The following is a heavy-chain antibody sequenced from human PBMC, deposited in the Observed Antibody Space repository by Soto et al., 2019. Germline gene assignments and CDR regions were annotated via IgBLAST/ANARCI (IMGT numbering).Heavy chain of an antibody. CDR3: ARCENGIYYFDY. CDR1: GFTFSSYG. V-gene: IGHV3-33*01. Sequence: PGGSLRLSCAASGFTFSSYGMHWVRQAPGKGLEWVAVIWYDGSNKYYADSVKGRFTIFRDNSKNTLYLQMNSLRAEDTAVYYCARCENGIYYFDYWGQGTLVTAPQ. CDR2: IWYDGSNK. D-gene: IGHD1-26*01. J-gene: IGHJ4*02.